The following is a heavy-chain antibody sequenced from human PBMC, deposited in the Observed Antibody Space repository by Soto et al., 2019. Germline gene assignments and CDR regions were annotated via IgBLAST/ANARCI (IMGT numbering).Heavy chain of an antibody. CDR2: ISGSGGST. D-gene: IGHD2-2*01. V-gene: IGHV3-23*01. CDR3: AKGGAQLLHYNWFDP. J-gene: IGHJ5*02. Sequence: EVQLLESGGGLVQPGGSLRLSCAASGFTFSSYAMSWVRQAPGKGLEWVSAISGSGGSTYYADSVKGRFTISRDNSKNTLYLQMNSLRAADTAVYYCAKGGAQLLHYNWFDPWGQGTLVTVSS. CDR1: GFTFSSYA.